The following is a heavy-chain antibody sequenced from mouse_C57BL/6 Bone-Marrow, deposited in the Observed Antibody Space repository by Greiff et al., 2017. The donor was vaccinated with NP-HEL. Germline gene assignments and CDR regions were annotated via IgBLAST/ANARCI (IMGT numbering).Heavy chain of an antibody. CDR2: IYPGSGNT. CDR1: GYTFTDYY. Sequence: VQLQQSGAELVRPGASVKLSCKASGYTFTDYYINWVKQRPGQGLEWIARIYPGSGNTYYNEKFKGKATLTAEKSSSTAYMQLSSLTSEDSAVYFCARSGGLLGFAYWGQGTLVTVSA. V-gene: IGHV1-76*01. D-gene: IGHD2-10*01. J-gene: IGHJ3*01. CDR3: ARSGGLLGFAY.